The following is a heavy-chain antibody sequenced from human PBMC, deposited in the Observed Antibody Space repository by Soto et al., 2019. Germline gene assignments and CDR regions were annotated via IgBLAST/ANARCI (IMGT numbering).Heavy chain of an antibody. V-gene: IGHV4-30-4*01. CDR3: AREGYSGYDSEGGFDY. CDR1: GGSISSGDYY. Sequence: SETLSLTCTVSGGSISSGDYYWSWIRQPPGKGLEWIGYIYYSGSPYYNPSLKSRVTISVDTSKNQFSLKLSSVTAADTAVYYPAREGYSGYDSEGGFDYWGQGTLVTVSS. J-gene: IGHJ4*02. CDR2: IYYSGSP. D-gene: IGHD5-12*01.